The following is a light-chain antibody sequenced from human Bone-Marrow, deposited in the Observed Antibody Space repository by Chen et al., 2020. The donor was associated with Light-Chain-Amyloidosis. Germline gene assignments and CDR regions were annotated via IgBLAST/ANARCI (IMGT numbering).Light chain of an antibody. J-gene: IGLJ1*01. V-gene: IGLV2-14*01. Sequence: QSALTQPASVSGSPGQSITISCTGTSSDVGGDNHVSWYQQHPDKAPKLMIYEVTNRPSWVPDRFSGDKSDNTASLTISGLQTEDEADYCCSSYTITNTLVFGSGTRVTVL. CDR3: SSYTITNTLV. CDR1: SSDVGGDNH. CDR2: EVT.